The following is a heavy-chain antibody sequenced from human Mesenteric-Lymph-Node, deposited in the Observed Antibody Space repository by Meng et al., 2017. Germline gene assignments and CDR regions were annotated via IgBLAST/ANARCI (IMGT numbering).Heavy chain of an antibody. Sequence: WVRQAPGKGLEWVSAIGIDGRTFHADSVKGRFTISRDNSKNLLFLHMSNLRADDTAVYYCAKQEQKFLQAYFDFWGQGTLVTVSS. CDR3: AKQEQKFLQAYFDF. D-gene: IGHD3-16*01. J-gene: IGHJ4*02. CDR2: IGIDGRT. V-gene: IGHV3-23*01.